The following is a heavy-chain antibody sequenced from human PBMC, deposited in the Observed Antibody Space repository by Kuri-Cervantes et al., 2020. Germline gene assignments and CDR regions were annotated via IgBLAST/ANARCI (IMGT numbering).Heavy chain of an antibody. Sequence: ASVKVSYNASGYTFTSYAMNWVRQAPGQGLEWMGLINTNTGNPTYAQGFTGRFVFSLDTSVSTAYLQISSPKAEDTAVYYCARAVFGFGELWGNFDYWGQGTLVTVSS. D-gene: IGHD3-10*01. J-gene: IGHJ4*02. CDR1: GYTFTSYA. V-gene: IGHV7-4-1*02. CDR2: INTNTGNP. CDR3: ARAVFGFGELWGNFDY.